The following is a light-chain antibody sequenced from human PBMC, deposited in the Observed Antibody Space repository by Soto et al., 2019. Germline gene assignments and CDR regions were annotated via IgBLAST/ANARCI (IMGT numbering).Light chain of an antibody. J-gene: IGKJ5*01. V-gene: IGKV3-15*01. CDR3: QQYNTLPPIT. CDR2: GAS. CDR1: QSVTSSY. Sequence: EIVLTQSPGTLSLYPGERASLSCRARQSVTSSYLAWYQQKPGQAPRLLIYGASTRATGIPARFSGSGSGTEFTLTISSLQSEDFAVYYCQQYNTLPPITFGQGTRLEIK.